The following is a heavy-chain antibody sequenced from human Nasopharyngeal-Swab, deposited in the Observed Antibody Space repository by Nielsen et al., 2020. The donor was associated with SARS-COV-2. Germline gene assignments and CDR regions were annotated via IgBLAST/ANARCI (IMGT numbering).Heavy chain of an antibody. V-gene: IGHV1-46*01. Sequence: ASVKVSCKASGYTFTTYYIHWVRQAPGQGLEWMGIINPSGGGTNYAQKFKGRATMTGDTSTGTVYMELTSLTSEDTAVYYCARMMYFHDYYAMDVWGQGTTVTVSS. D-gene: IGHD3-22*01. CDR3: ARMMYFHDYYAMDV. J-gene: IGHJ6*02. CDR2: INPSGGGT. CDR1: GYTFTTYY.